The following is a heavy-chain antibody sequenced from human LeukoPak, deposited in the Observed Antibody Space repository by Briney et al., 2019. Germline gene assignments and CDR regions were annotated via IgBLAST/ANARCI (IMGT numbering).Heavy chain of an antibody. CDR2: ISTSSSYI. CDR3: ARAVFGGYCSGGTCYSNPIYYFDY. Sequence: KPGGSLRLSCAASGFTFSSYTMNWVRQAPGKGLEWVSSISTSSSYIYYADSVKGRFTISRDNAKKSLYLQMNSLSAEDTAVYYCARAVFGGYCSGGTCYSNPIYYFDYWGQGTLVTVSS. J-gene: IGHJ4*02. CDR1: GFTFSSYT. V-gene: IGHV3-21*01. D-gene: IGHD2-15*01.